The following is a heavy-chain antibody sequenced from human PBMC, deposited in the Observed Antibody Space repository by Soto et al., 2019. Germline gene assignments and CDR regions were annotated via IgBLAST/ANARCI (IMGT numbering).Heavy chain of an antibody. V-gene: IGHV1-8*01. J-gene: IGHJ6*02. CDR1: GYTFTSYD. Sequence: QVQLVQSGAEVKKPGASVKVSCKASGYTFTSYDINWVRQATGQGLEWMGWMNPNSGNTGYAQKFQGRVTMTRNTSISTAYRELSSLRSEDTAVYYCARTGTTWMGYYYGMDVWGQGTTVTVSS. CDR2: MNPNSGNT. D-gene: IGHD1-7*01. CDR3: ARTGTTWMGYYYGMDV.